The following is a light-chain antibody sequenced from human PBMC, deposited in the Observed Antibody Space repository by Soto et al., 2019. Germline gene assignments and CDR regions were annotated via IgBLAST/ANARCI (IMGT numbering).Light chain of an antibody. J-gene: IGLJ3*02. CDR3: QSDDGGPL. V-gene: IGLV1-40*01. CDR2: GNS. CDR1: SSNIGAGYD. Sequence: QSVLTQPPSVSGAPGQMVTISCSGSSSNIGAGYDVHWYQQLPRTAPKLLIYGNSNRPSGVPDRFSASKSDTSASLAITGLQPEDEADYYCQSDDGGPLFGGGTKVTVL.